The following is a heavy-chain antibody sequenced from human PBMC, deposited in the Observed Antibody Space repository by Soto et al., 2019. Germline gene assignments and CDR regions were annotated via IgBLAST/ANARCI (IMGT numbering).Heavy chain of an antibody. D-gene: IGHD3-10*01. CDR3: AREHYYGSGSYYSVYYCYGMDV. CDR2: ISSDGGIT. CDR1: GFTFSTYA. J-gene: IGHJ6*02. Sequence: GGSLRLSCSASGFTFSTYAMFWVRQAPGKGLECVSDISSDGGITHYADSVKGRFTISRDNAKNSLYLQMNSLRAEDTAVYYCAREHYYGSGSYYSVYYCYGMDVWGQGTTVTVSS. V-gene: IGHV3-64*04.